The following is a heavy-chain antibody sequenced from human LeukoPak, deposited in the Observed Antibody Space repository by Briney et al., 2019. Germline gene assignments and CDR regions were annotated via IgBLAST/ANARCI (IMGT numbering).Heavy chain of an antibody. Sequence: ASVKVSCKASGYTFTSYYMHWVRQAPGQGLEWMGWINPNSGGTNYAQKLQGRVTMTTDTSTSTAYMELRSLRSDDTAVYYCARALGILTGYQPMDVWGKGTTVTVSS. CDR2: INPNSGGT. D-gene: IGHD3-9*01. CDR1: GYTFTSYY. CDR3: ARALGILTGYQPMDV. J-gene: IGHJ6*03. V-gene: IGHV1-2*02.